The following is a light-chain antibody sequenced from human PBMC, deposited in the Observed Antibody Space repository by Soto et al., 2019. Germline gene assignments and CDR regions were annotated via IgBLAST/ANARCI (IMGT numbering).Light chain of an antibody. CDR2: DTS. Sequence: EIVLTQSPGTLSLSPGERATLSCRASQSVSNNYLAWYQQKPGQAPRLLIYDTSTRATGVPTRFSGSRSGAEFTLTINSLQSEDFAVYYCQQYGSSPPITFGQGTRLEIK. J-gene: IGKJ5*01. CDR1: QSVSNNY. V-gene: IGKV3-20*01. CDR3: QQYGSSPPIT.